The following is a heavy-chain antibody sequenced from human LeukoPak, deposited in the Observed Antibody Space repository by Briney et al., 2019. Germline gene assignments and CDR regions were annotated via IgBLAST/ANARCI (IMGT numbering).Heavy chain of an antibody. V-gene: IGHV3-33*01. CDR1: GFTFSRHG. CDR3: ARDAYGDYYFDY. CDR2: IWYDGSNK. J-gene: IGHJ4*02. Sequence: PGGSLGLSCAASGFTFSRHGMHWVRQAPGKGLEWVAVIWYDGSNKYYADSVKGRFTISRDSSKNTLYLQMNSLRAEDTAVYYCARDAYGDYYFDYWGQGTLVTVSS. D-gene: IGHD4-17*01.